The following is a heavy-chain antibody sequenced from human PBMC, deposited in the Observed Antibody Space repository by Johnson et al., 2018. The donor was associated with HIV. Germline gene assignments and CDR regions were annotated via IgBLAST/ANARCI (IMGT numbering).Heavy chain of an antibody. J-gene: IGHJ3*02. V-gene: IGHV3-30*04. Sequence: QVQLVESGGGVVQPGRSLRLSCAASAFSFSNYPMHWVRQAPGKGLEWVAVISYDVSNKYYADSVKGRFTVSRDNSKNSLYLQMNSLRAEDTALYYCARDRGVRGAHDGFDIWGQGTMVTVSS. D-gene: IGHD3-10*01. CDR1: AFSFSNYP. CDR3: ARDRGVRGAHDGFDI. CDR2: ISYDVSNK.